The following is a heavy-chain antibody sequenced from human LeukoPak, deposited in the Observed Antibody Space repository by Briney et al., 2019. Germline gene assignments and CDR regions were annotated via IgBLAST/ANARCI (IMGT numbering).Heavy chain of an antibody. V-gene: IGHV1-46*01. D-gene: IGHD5-18*01. J-gene: IGHJ6*02. Sequence: ASVKVSCKASGYTFTGYYMHWVRQAPGQGLEWMGIINPSGGSTSYAQKFQGRVTMTRDTSTSTVYMELSSLRSEDTAVYYCARDSERMDTAMVYLVYYYYGMDVWGQGTTVTVSS. CDR2: INPSGGST. CDR3: ARDSERMDTAMVYLVYYYYGMDV. CDR1: GYTFTGYY.